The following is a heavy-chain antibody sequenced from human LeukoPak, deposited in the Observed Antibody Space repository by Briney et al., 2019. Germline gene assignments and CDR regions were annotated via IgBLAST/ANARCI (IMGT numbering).Heavy chain of an antibody. CDR1: GFTFSSYW. CDR2: INQDGTEK. CDR3: ARHTAGFDF. D-gene: IGHD5-18*01. J-gene: IGHJ4*02. V-gene: IGHV3-7*01. Sequence: GGSLRLSCAASGFTFSSYWMSWVRQAPGKGLEWVANINQDGTEKYSVDSVKGRFTISRDNAKNSLYLQMNSLRSEDTAVYYCARHTAGFDFWGQGTLVTVSS.